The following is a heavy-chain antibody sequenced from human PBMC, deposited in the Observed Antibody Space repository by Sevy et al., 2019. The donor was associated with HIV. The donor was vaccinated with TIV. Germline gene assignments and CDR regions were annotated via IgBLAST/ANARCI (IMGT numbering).Heavy chain of an antibody. CDR3: ARSGGYSDYGMDV. V-gene: IGHV3-13*05. D-gene: IGHD5-12*01. CDR2: VGPAGDQ. CDR1: GFTFSSYD. J-gene: IGHJ6*02. Sequence: GGSLRLSCVAAGFTFSSYDMHWVRQVTGKGLEWISGVGPAGDQFYPGSVKGRFTISRENAKNSFYLQMNNLRAGDTVVYYCARSGGYSDYGMDVWGQGTTVTVS.